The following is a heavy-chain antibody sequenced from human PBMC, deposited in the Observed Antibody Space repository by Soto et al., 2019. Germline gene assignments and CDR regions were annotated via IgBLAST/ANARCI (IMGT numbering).Heavy chain of an antibody. Sequence: GGSLRLSCAASGFTFSSYSMNWVRQAPGKGLEWVSSISSSSSYIYYADSVKGRFTISRDNAKNSLYLQMNSLRAEDTAVYYCARGGGRGSITIFGVVNPPLDYWGQGTLVTVSS. J-gene: IGHJ4*02. CDR3: ARGGGRGSITIFGVVNPPLDY. V-gene: IGHV3-21*01. CDR1: GFTFSSYS. D-gene: IGHD3-3*01. CDR2: ISSSSSYI.